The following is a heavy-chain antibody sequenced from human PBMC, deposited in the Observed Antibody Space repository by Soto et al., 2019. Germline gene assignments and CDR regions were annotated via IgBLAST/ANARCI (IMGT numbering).Heavy chain of an antibody. V-gene: IGHV3-23*01. D-gene: IGHD6-13*01. J-gene: IGHJ6*03. CDR3: AKGSSSPYYYYFMDV. CDR2: ISGSGGRR. Sequence: GGSLRLSCAASGFTFSSYAMSWVRQAPGKGLEWVSAISGSGGRRYYADSVKGRFTISRDNSKNTLYLQMNSLRAEDTAVYYCAKGSSSPYYYYFMDVLGKGTTGTVS. CDR1: GFTFSSYA.